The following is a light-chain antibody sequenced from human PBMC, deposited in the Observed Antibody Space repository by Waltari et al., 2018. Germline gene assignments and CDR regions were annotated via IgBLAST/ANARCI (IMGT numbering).Light chain of an antibody. CDR3: QTWDSSLVV. CDR2: ARD. J-gene: IGLJ2*01. CDR1: NLGHKY. Sequence: SYDLTQPPSVSVSPGQTVPISCSGHNLGHKYVSWYQKKAGQAPFLFVYARDRRPSGIPERFSGSNSDTTATLTISGTQAIDEADYYCQTWDSSLVVFGGGTKLTVL. V-gene: IGLV3-1*01.